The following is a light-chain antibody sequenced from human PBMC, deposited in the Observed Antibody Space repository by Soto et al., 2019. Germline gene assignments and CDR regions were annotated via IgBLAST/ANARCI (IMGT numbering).Light chain of an antibody. CDR2: DVS. CDR1: SSDIGAYNY. J-gene: IGLJ2*01. V-gene: IGLV2-14*03. CDR3: NSYTSSPTLV. Sequence: QSALTQPASVSGSPGQSITISCTGTSSDIGAYNYVSWYQHHPGKAPKFMIYDVSNRPSGVSNRFSGSKSGNTASLTISGLQAEDEADYYCNSYTSSPTLVFGGGTKLTVL.